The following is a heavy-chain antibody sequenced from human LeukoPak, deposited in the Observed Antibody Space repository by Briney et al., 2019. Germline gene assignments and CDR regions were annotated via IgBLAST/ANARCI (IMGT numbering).Heavy chain of an antibody. CDR3: ARSITMIVVVIQADAFDI. CDR2: TYYRSKWYN. V-gene: IGHV6-1*01. J-gene: IGHJ3*02. Sequence: SQTLSLTCAISGDSVSSNSAAWNWIRQSPSRGLEWLGRTYYRSKWYNDYAVSVKSRITINPDTSKNQFSLQLNSVTPEDTAVYYCARSITMIVVVIQADAFDIWGQGTMVTVSS. CDR1: GDSVSSNSAA. D-gene: IGHD3-22*01.